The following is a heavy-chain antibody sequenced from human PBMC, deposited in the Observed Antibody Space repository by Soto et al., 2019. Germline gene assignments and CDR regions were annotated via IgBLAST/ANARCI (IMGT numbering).Heavy chain of an antibody. CDR2: ISYDGSNK. Sequence: HPGGSLRLSCAASGFTFSSYGMHWVRQAPGKGLEWVAVISYDGSNKYYADSVKGRFTISRDNSNNTLYLQMNSLRAEDTAVYYCAKAPMAWTDPNFDYWGQGTLVTVSS. CDR3: AKAPMAWTDPNFDY. V-gene: IGHV3-30*18. D-gene: IGHD3-10*01. J-gene: IGHJ4*02. CDR1: GFTFSSYG.